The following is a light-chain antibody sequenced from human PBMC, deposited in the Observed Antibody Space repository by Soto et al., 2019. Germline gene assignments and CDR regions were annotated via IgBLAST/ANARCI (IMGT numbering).Light chain of an antibody. V-gene: IGKV3-15*01. CDR1: QSVSSY. J-gene: IGKJ2*01. Sequence: EIVMTQSPATLSVSPGGRATLSCRASQSVSSYLAWYQQRPGQPPRLPIYRASTRATGIPARFSGSGSGTEFSLTISSLQSEDFAVYYCQQYSTWPPRYTFGQGTKLEI. CDR2: RAS. CDR3: QQYSTWPPRYT.